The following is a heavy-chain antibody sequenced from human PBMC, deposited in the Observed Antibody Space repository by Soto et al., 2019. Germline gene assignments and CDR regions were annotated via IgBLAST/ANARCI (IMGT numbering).Heavy chain of an antibody. D-gene: IGHD3-3*01. J-gene: IGHJ6*02. CDR3: AKGGATITIFGVVRYGMDV. CDR1: GFTFSSYG. CDR2: IWYDGSNK. Sequence: GGSLRLSCAASGFTFSSYGMHWVRQAPGKGLEWVAVIWYDGSNKYYADSVKGRFTISRDNSKNTLYLQMNSLRAEDTAVYYCAKGGATITIFGVVRYGMDVWGQGTTVTVSS. V-gene: IGHV3-33*06.